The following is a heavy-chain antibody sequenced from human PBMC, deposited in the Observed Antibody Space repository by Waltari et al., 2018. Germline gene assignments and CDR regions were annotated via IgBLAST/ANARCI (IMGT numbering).Heavy chain of an antibody. D-gene: IGHD3-22*01. CDR3: ARSSSSGYYFRYYYYYMDV. Sequence: QVQLQQWGAGLLKPSETVSLPCAVYGGSFSGYSWTWIRQPPGKGLERIGESKHSGSTSDNPSLKSRVTISVDTSKNQFSLKLSSLTAADTAVYYCARSSSSGYYFRYYYYYMDVWGKGTTVTVSS. J-gene: IGHJ6*03. CDR1: GGSFSGYS. V-gene: IGHV4-34*01. CDR2: SKHSGST.